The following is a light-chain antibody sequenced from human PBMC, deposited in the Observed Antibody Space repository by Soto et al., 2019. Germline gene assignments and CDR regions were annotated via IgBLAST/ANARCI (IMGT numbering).Light chain of an antibody. CDR1: SSDVGGYNY. CDR2: DVS. Sequence: SVLPQPASVSGSPGQSITISCTGTSSDVGGYNYVSWYQQHPGKAPKLMIYDVSNRPSGVSDRFSGSKSGNTASLTISGLQAEDEVDYYCSSYTSSSTYVFGTGTKVTVL. V-gene: IGLV2-14*01. J-gene: IGLJ1*01. CDR3: SSYTSSSTYV.